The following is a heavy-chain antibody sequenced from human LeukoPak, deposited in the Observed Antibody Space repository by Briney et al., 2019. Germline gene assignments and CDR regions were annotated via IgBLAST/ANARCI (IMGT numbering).Heavy chain of an antibody. CDR1: GFTFSSNA. CDR3: AKVASADAQARLNY. Sequence: GGSLRLSCAASGFTFSSNAMSWVRQAPGKGLEWVSAISGSGGGTYYADSVKGRFTISRDNSNNTLYLQMNSLRAEDTAVYYCAKVASADAQARLNYWGQGTLVTVSS. D-gene: IGHD6-19*01. J-gene: IGHJ4*02. CDR2: ISGSGGGT. V-gene: IGHV3-23*01.